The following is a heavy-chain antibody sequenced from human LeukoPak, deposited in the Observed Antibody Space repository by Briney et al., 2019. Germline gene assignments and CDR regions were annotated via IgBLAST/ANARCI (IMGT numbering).Heavy chain of an antibody. J-gene: IGHJ5*02. CDR1: GGSFSGYY. CDR3: AREGHDSSWFDP. V-gene: IGHV4-34*01. Sequence: SETLSLTCAVYGGSFSGYYWSWIRQPPGKGLEWIGEINHSGSTNYNPSLKSRVTISVDTSKNQFSLKLSSVTAADTAVYYCAREGHDSSWFDPWGQGTLVTVSS. CDR2: INHSGST. D-gene: IGHD1-1*01.